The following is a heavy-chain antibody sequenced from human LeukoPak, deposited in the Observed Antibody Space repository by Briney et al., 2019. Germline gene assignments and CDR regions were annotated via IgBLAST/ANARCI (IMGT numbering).Heavy chain of an antibody. CDR1: GSTFSRYC. CDR2: INSDGSTT. V-gene: IGHV3-74*01. D-gene: IGHD5-12*01. CDR3: ARDGYCGYDSLDY. J-gene: IGHJ4*01. Sequence: GGPPRLSCAASGSTFSRYCMYWVRQAPGKGLVWVSRINSDGSTTSYADSVKGRYTISRDNANNTLYLQMNSLRAEDTAVYYCARDGYCGYDSLDYWGHGTLVSVSS.